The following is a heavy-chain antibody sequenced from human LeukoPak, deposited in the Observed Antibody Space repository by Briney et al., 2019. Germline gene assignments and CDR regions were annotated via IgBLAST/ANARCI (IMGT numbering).Heavy chain of an antibody. Sequence: GSLRLSCAASGFTFSSYGMHWVRQAPGKGLEWVAFIRYDGSNKYYADSVKGRFTISRDNSKNTLYLQMNSLRAEDTAVYYCAKGVGPRTVDIVATTLDYWGQGTLVTVSS. CDR3: AKGVGPRTVDIVATTLDY. V-gene: IGHV3-30*02. CDR1: GFTFSSYG. J-gene: IGHJ4*02. D-gene: IGHD5-12*01. CDR2: IRYDGSNK.